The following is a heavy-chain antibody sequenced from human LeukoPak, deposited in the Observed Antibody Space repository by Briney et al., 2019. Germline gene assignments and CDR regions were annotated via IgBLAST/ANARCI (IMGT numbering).Heavy chain of an antibody. J-gene: IGHJ5*02. Sequence: ASVKVSCKASGYTFTSYYMHWVRQAPGQGLEWMGIINPSGGSTSYAQKFQGRVTMTRDTSISTAYMELSRLRSDDTAVYYCARAEYCSGGSCYSFDPWGQGTLVTVSS. D-gene: IGHD2-15*01. CDR1: GYTFTSYY. CDR2: INPSGGST. V-gene: IGHV1-46*01. CDR3: ARAEYCSGGSCYSFDP.